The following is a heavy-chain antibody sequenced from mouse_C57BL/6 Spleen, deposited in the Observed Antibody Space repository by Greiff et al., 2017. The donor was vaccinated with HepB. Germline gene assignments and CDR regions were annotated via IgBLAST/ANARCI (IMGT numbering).Heavy chain of an antibody. Sequence: QVQLQQPGAELVKPGASVKLSCKASGYTFTSYWMHWVKQRPGQGLEWIGMIHPNSGSTNYNEKFKSKATLTVDKSSSTAYMQLSSLTSEDSAVYYCARSYGSSYRWYFDVWGTGTTVTVSS. CDR1: GYTFTSYW. CDR2: IHPNSGST. CDR3: ARSYGSSYRWYFDV. V-gene: IGHV1-64*01. J-gene: IGHJ1*03. D-gene: IGHD1-1*01.